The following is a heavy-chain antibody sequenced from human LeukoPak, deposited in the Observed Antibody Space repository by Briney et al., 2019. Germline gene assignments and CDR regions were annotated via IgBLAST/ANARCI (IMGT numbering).Heavy chain of an antibody. CDR1: GFTFSSYG. D-gene: IGHD4-23*01. CDR3: ARDSRDYGGEPFDY. CDR2: ISYDGSNK. J-gene: IGHJ4*02. V-gene: IGHV3-30*03. Sequence: QPGGSLRLSCAASGFTFSSYGMHWVRQAPGKGLEWVAVISYDGSNKYYADSVKGRFTISRDNSKNTLYLQMNSLRAEDTAVYYCARDSRDYGGEPFDYWGQGTLVTVSS.